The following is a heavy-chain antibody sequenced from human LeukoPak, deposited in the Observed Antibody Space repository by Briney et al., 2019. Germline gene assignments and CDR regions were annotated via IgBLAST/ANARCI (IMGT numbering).Heavy chain of an antibody. CDR1: GFTFSSYA. Sequence: GRSLRLSCAASGFTFSSYAMHWVRQAPGKGLEWVAVISYDGSNKYYADSVKGRFTISRDNSKNTLYLQMNSLRAEDTAVYYCARETGSAVSSTDFDYWGQGTLVTVSS. J-gene: IGHJ4*02. V-gene: IGHV3-30-3*01. CDR3: ARETGSAVSSTDFDY. CDR2: ISYDGSNK. D-gene: IGHD4-17*01.